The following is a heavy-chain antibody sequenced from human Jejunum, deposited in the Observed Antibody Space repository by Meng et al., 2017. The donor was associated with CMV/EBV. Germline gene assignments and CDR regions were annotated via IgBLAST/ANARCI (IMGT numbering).Heavy chain of an antibody. CDR2: IYYSGST. D-gene: IGHD1-26*01. J-gene: IGHJ5*02. V-gene: IGHV4-30-4*01. CDR3: ARGQRSYSGSYPEWFDP. Sequence: QVPSQEAGPGLVQPSQTLSLTGTVSCGSISSGDYYWSLIRQPPGQGLELIGCIYYSGSTYYNPSLKGRVTISVDTSKNQFSLNLSSVTAADTAVYYCARGQRSYSGSYPEWFDPWGQGTLVTVSS. CDR1: CGSISSGDYY.